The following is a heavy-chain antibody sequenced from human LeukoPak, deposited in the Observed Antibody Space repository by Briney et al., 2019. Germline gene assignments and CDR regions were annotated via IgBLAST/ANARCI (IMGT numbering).Heavy chain of an antibody. CDR1: GITLSNYA. CDR2: ISESGGST. CDR3: AKRGIVIRGVLIIGFHKEAYYFDY. J-gene: IGHJ4*02. Sequence: PGGSLRLSCVVSGITLSNYAMSWVRQAPGKGLEWVSGISESGGSTKYADSVTGRFTISRDNSLNTVYLQMNSLRAEDTAVYFCAKRGIVIRGVLIIGFHKEAYYFDYWGQGILVTVSS. D-gene: IGHD3-10*01. V-gene: IGHV3-23*01.